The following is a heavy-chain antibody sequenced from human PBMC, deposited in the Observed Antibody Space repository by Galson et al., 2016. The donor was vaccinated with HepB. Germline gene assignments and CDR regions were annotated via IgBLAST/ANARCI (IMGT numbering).Heavy chain of an antibody. D-gene: IGHD2-8*02. CDR3: AREFEAPNTGGWLIPSDNYGLDV. J-gene: IGHJ6*02. CDR1: GDSFSSYP. Sequence: SVKVSCKASGDSFSSYPISWVRQAPGQGFEWMGGIFPMFGRAKNAQKFQDRVPITADKATSTAYMELTSLTSEDTAVDYCAREFEAPNTGGWLIPSDNYGLDVWGQGTTVIVSS. V-gene: IGHV1-69*06. CDR2: IFPMFGRA.